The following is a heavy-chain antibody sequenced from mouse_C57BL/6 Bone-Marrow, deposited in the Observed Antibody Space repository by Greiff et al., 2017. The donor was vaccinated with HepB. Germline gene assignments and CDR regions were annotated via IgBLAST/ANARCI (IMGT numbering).Heavy chain of an antibody. J-gene: IGHJ1*03. CDR1: GFTFTTYS. V-gene: IGHV1-47*01. CDR2: FDPYNGDT. Sequence: QVQLQESGAELVKPGASVKMSCTASGFTFTTYSMQWVKQSPGQSLEWIGNFDPYNGDTKYDEKFKGKATLTVDKSSSTAYLQLSRVTSDDSAVYDCARSSGYWDYEGWGTGTTVTVAT. CDR3: ARSSGYWDYEG. D-gene: IGHD1-1*01.